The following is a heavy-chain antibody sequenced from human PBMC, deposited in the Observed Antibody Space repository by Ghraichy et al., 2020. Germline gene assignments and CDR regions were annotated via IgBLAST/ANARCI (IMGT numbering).Heavy chain of an antibody. CDR2: INGGSGTI. J-gene: IGHJ4*02. V-gene: IGHV3-48*02. Sequence: GGSLRLSCVASEFSFSTYSMSWVRQAPGKGLDWVSYINGGSGTIYYSDSVKGRFTISRDNAKNSLYLQISGLRDEDTAVYYCARVGSCSGGNCYGFDYWGQGILVTVSS. CDR3: ARVGSCSGGNCYGFDY. CDR1: EFSFSTYS. D-gene: IGHD2-15*01.